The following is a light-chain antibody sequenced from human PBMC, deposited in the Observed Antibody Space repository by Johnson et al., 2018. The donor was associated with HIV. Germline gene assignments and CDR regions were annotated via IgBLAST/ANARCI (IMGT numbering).Light chain of an antibody. CDR1: SSNIENYF. V-gene: IGLV1-51*02. CDR2: EDY. CDR3: GVWDASLSPHYV. J-gene: IGLJ1*01. Sequence: QAVLTQPPSVSAAPGQRVNISCSGHSSNIENYFVSWYHQLPGAAPRLLIYEDYKRPSGIPDRFSGSKSGASATLGITGLQTGDEAADYCGVWDASLSPHYVFGTGA.